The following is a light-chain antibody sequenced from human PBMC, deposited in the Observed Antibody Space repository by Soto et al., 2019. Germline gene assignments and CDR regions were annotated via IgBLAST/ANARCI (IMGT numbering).Light chain of an antibody. V-gene: IGLV2-23*02. CDR2: EVN. J-gene: IGLJ1*01. Sequence: QCVLTQPASVSGSPGQSITISCTGTSGNVGNYNLVSWYQQHPGKAPKLMIYEVNKWPSGVSNRFSGSKSGNTASLTISGLQAEDEADYYCCSYVGSSTSYVFGTGTKVTVL. CDR3: CSYVGSSTSYV. CDR1: SGNVGNYNL.